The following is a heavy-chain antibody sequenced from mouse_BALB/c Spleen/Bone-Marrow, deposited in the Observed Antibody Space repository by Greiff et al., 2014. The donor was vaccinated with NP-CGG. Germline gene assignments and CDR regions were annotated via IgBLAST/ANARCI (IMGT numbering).Heavy chain of an antibody. CDR2: IYPGGIYS. CDR1: GYTFTNSW. Sequence: SGVELVRPGTSVKISCKASGYTFTNSWLCWVKQRPGHGLEWIGDIYPGGIYSTYNEKFKGKATLAADTSSSTAYIQLSSLTSEDSAVYFCARYWDGYYFDYWGQDTTLTVSS. CDR3: ARYWDGYYFDY. D-gene: IGHD4-1*01. J-gene: IGHJ2*01. V-gene: IGHV1-63*02.